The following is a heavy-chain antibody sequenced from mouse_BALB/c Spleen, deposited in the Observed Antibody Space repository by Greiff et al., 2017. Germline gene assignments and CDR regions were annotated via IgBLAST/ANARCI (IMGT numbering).Heavy chain of an antibody. V-gene: IGHV5-4*02. CDR3: ARDGGYGNFAY. J-gene: IGHJ3*01. D-gene: IGHD2-10*02. Sequence: DVKLVESGGGLVKPGGSLKLSCAASGFTFSDYYMYWVRQTPEKRLEWVATISDGGSYTYYPDSVKGRFTISRDNAKNNLYLQMSSLKSEDTAMYYCARDGGYGNFAYWGQGTLVTVSA. CDR1: GFTFSDYY. CDR2: ISDGGSYT.